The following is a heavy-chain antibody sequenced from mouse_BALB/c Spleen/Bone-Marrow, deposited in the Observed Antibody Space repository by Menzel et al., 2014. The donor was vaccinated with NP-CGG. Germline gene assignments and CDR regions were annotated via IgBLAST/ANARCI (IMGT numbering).Heavy chain of an antibody. CDR2: IYPGDGDT. CDR3: ARSRGWYFDV. J-gene: IGHJ1*01. Sequence: QVQLQESGAELARTGASVKLSCKASGYTFTSYWMQWIKQRPGQGLEWIGAIYPGDGDTTYTQKFKGKATLTADKSSSTAYMQLSSLAAEDSAVYYCARSRGWYFDVWGAGTTVTVSS. CDR1: GYTFTSYW. V-gene: IGHV1-87*01.